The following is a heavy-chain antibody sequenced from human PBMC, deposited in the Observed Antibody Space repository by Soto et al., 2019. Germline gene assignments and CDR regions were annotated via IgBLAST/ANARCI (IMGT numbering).Heavy chain of an antibody. CDR3: ARGPYDSSGYPVDY. Sequence: PGGSLRLSCAASGLTFSSYGMHWVRQAPGKGLEWVAVIWYDGSNKYYADSVKGRFTISRDNSKNTLYLQMNSLRAEDTAVYYCARGPYDSSGYPVDYWGQGTLVTV. CDR2: IWYDGSNK. V-gene: IGHV3-33*01. J-gene: IGHJ4*02. D-gene: IGHD3-22*01. CDR1: GLTFSSYG.